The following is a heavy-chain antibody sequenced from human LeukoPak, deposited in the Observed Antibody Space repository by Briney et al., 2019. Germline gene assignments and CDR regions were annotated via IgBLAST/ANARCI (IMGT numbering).Heavy chain of an antibody. Sequence: GGSLRLSCAASGFTVSSNYMSWVRQAPGKGLEWVSVIYSGGSTYYADSVKGRLTISRDNSKNTLYLQMNSLRAEDTAVYYCARAIGIYCSSTSCYKGGYCYYYYMDVWGKGTTVTVSS. J-gene: IGHJ6*03. CDR2: IYSGGST. CDR1: GFTVSSNY. D-gene: IGHD2-2*02. V-gene: IGHV3-53*01. CDR3: ARAIGIYCSSTSCYKGGYCYYYYMDV.